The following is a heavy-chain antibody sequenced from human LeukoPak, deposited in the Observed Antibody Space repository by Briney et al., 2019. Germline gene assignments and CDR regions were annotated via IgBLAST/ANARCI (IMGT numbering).Heavy chain of an antibody. CDR3: AKDENDGYNSYYFDY. V-gene: IGHV3-33*06. D-gene: IGHD5-24*01. J-gene: IGHJ4*02. CDR1: GFTFSSYG. Sequence: PGGSLRLSCAASGFTFSSYGMHWVRQAPGKGLEWVAVIWYDGSNKYYADSVKGRFTISRDNSKNTLYLQMNSLRAEDTAVYYCAKDENDGYNSYYFDYWGQGTLVTVSS. CDR2: IWYDGSNK.